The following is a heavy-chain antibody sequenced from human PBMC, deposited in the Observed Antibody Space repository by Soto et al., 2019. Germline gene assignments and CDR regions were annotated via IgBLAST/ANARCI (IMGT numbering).Heavy chain of an antibody. D-gene: IGHD2-21*01. CDR2: IIPIFGTA. CDR3: ASEGYSVAANYYYGMDV. CDR1: GGTFSSYA. Sequence: SSVKVSCKGSGGTFSSYAISWVRQAPGQELEWMGGIIPIFGTANYAQKFQGRVTITADESTSTAYMELSSLRSEDTAVYYCASEGYSVAANYYYGMDVWGQGTTVTVSS. J-gene: IGHJ6*02. V-gene: IGHV1-69*13.